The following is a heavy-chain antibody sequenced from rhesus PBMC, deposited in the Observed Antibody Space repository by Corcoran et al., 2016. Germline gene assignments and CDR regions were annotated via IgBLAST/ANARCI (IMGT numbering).Heavy chain of an antibody. J-gene: IGHJ4*01. V-gene: IGHV4-73*01. Sequence: QVQLQQWGEGLVKPSETLSLTCAVYGGSISGPYYWDWFRQPPGKGLDWIGYIYGNSASVNYNPSLNIIATIAKDTSKNQFCLQMSSVTAADTAVYCCAGTSYPFDDWGQGVLVTVSS. CDR3: AGTSYPFDD. CDR1: GGSISGPYY. D-gene: IGHD4-4*01. CDR2: IYGNSASV.